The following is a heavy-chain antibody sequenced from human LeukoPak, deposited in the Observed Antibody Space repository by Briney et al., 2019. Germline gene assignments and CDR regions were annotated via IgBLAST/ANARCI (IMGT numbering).Heavy chain of an antibody. Sequence: GGSLRLSCAPSGFTVSSNYMSWVRQAPGKGLEWVSVIYSGGSTYYADSVKGRFTISRDNSKNTLYLQMNSLRAEDTAVYYCARVLIDYGDYENSFDIWGQGTMVTVSS. D-gene: IGHD4-17*01. J-gene: IGHJ3*02. CDR2: IYSGGST. V-gene: IGHV3-53*01. CDR3: ARVLIDYGDYENSFDI. CDR1: GFTVSSNY.